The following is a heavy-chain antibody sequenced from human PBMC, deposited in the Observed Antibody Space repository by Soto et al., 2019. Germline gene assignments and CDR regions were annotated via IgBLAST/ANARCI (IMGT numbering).Heavy chain of an antibody. CDR2: IIPILGIA. CDR3: ARDRMTTVTPYYFDY. D-gene: IGHD4-17*01. V-gene: IGHV1-69*08. J-gene: IGHJ4*02. Sequence: QVQLVQSGAEVKKPGSSVQVSCKASGGTFSSYTISWVRQAPGQGLEWLGRIIPILGIAHYAKKFQGRVTITADKSTSTAYMELSSLSSEDTAVYYCARDRMTTVTPYYFDYWGQGTLVTVSS. CDR1: GGTFSSYT.